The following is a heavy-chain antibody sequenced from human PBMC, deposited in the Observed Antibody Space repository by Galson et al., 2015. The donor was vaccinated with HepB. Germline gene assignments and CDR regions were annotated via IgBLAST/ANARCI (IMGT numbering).Heavy chain of an antibody. CDR3: ARDWDYEGYWYGSGSLAS. CDR1: GYTFTGYY. Sequence: SVKVSCKASGYTFTGYYIQWLRQAPGQGLEWIGWINPHRGDTNFAQKFQGSVTMTRDTSISTVYMELSSLRSDDTAVYYCARDWDYEGYWYGSGSLASWGQGTPVTVSS. J-gene: IGHJ4*02. D-gene: IGHD3-10*01. CDR2: INPHRGDT. V-gene: IGHV1-2*04.